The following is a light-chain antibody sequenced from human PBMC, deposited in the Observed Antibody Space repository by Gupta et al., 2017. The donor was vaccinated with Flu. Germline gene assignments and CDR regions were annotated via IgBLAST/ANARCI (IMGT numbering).Light chain of an antibody. V-gene: IGKV1-39*01. CDR2: AAS. CDR1: QSTGSY. CDR3: QQSYSTPHT. Sequence: LSASVGDRVTITCRASQSTGSYLNWYQQKTGKAPKLLIYAASSLQSGVSSRFSGSGSGTDGTDFTLTISRLQPDDFAIYYCQQSYSTPHTFGQGTKLDIK. J-gene: IGKJ2*01.